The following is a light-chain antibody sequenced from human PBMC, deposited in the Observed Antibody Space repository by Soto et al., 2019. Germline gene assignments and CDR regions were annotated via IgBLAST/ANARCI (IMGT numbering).Light chain of an antibody. J-gene: IGKJ1*01. CDR1: QSVSSSY. Sequence: EIVLTQSPGTLSLSPGERATLSCRASQSVSSSYLAWYQQNPGQAPRLLIYVASSRAPGIPDRFSGSGSGTACTLTISRLEPEDCAVYYCQEYGSSPWTFGQGTKVEIK. V-gene: IGKV3-20*01. CDR3: QEYGSSPWT. CDR2: VAS.